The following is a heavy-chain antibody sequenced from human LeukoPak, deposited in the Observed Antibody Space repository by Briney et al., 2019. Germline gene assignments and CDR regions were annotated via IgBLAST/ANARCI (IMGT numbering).Heavy chain of an antibody. Sequence: ASVKVSCKASGYTFTSYYMHWVRQAPGQGLEWMGRIIPILGIANYAQKFQGRVTITADKSTSTAYMELSSLRSEDTAVYYCAVDIPGGADYWGQGTLVTVSS. CDR3: AVDIPGGADY. V-gene: IGHV1-69*02. D-gene: IGHD2-8*02. CDR1: GYTFTSYY. J-gene: IGHJ4*02. CDR2: IIPILGIA.